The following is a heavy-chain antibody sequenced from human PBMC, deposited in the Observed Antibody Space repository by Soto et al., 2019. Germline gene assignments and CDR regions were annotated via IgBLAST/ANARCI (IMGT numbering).Heavy chain of an antibody. V-gene: IGHV1-18*01. CDR1: GYGFTTYG. CDR2: ISAHNGNT. D-gene: IGHD3-16*01. J-gene: IGHJ4*02. Sequence: QVNLVQSGAEVKKPGASVKVSCKGSGYGFTTYGITWVRQAPGQGLEWMAWISAHNGNTNYAQKLQGRVTVTRDTSTITAYMELRRLRSDDTAVYYCARGRYGDYWGQGALVTVSS. CDR3: ARGRYGDY.